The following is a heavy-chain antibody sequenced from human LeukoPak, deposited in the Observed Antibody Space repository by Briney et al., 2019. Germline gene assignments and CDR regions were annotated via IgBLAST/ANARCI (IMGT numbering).Heavy chain of an antibody. CDR2: IIPIFGTA. V-gene: IGHV1-69*01. D-gene: IGHD4-17*01. CDR3: ARGAVGYGDSYNYYNTDV. Sequence: GSSVKVSCKASGGTFISSAISWVRQAPGQGLEWMGGIIPIFGTADYAQKFQGRATITADESTSTAYMEVSSLRSEDTAAYYCARGAVGYGDSYNYYNTDVWGQGTTVTVSS. CDR1: GGTFISSA. J-gene: IGHJ6*02.